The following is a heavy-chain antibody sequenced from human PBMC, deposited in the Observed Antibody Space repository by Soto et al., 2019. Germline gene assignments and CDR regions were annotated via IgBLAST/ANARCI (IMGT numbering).Heavy chain of an antibody. CDR2: IITSDGRT. CDR3: ATDYSTVTTDPLSVVLFDY. V-gene: IGHV3-23*01. D-gene: IGHD4-17*01. Sequence: EVQLLESGGGLVQPGGSLRLSCAASGFTFSSYAMSWVRQAPGKGLEWVSIITSDGRTYYADSVKGRFTISRDNSKNTMYLQMNSLIAEDTAVYYCATDYSTVTTDPLSVVLFDYWGQGALVTVSS. J-gene: IGHJ4*02. CDR1: GFTFSSYA.